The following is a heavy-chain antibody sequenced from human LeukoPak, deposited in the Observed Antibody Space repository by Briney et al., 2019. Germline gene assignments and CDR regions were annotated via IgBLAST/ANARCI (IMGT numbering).Heavy chain of an antibody. Sequence: SETLSLTCNVSGGSISGYHWSWIRQPLGKGLEWLGYIYYSGSSNYNPSLKSRVTMSADTSKNQFSLKLSSVTAADTAVYYCARHGHSSGLPFDYWGQGTLVTVSS. D-gene: IGHD6-19*01. J-gene: IGHJ4*02. CDR3: ARHGHSSGLPFDY. CDR2: IYYSGSS. V-gene: IGHV4-59*01. CDR1: GGSISGYH.